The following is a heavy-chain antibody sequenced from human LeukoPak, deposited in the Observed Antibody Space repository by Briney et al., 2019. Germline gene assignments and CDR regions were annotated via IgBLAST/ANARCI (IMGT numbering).Heavy chain of an antibody. CDR3: ARELEMDTIRYFDY. J-gene: IGHJ4*02. V-gene: IGHV4-34*01. D-gene: IGHD5-24*01. CDR1: GGSFSGYY. Sequence: SETLSLTCAVYGGSFSGYYWSWIRQPPGKGLEWIGEINHSGSTNYNPSLKGRVTISVDTSKNQFSLKLSSVTAADTAVYYCARELEMDTIRYFDYWGQGTLVTVSS. CDR2: INHSGST.